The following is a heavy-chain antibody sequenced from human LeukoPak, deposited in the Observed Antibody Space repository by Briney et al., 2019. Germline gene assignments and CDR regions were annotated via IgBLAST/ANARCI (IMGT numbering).Heavy chain of an antibody. CDR1: GYTFTSYY. CDR3: ARATHGGSFRYNWFDP. V-gene: IGHV1-46*01. J-gene: IGHJ5*02. CDR2: INPSGGST. Sequence: ASVKVSCKASGYTFTSYYMHWVRQAPGQGLVWMGIINPSGGSTSYAQKFQGRVTMTRDTSTSTVYMELSSLRSEDTAVYYCARATHGGSFRYNWFDPWGQGTLVTVSS. D-gene: IGHD1-26*01.